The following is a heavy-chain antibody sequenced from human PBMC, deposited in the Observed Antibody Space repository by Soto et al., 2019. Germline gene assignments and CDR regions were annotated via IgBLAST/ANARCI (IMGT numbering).Heavy chain of an antibody. J-gene: IGHJ6*02. V-gene: IGHV3-64*02. D-gene: IGHD2-21*02. CDR1: GFTFRPYG. Sequence: EVQLVQSGNALAQPGGSLSLSCVGSGFTFRPYGLHWVRQAPGKGLEFVSGISGDGKTTYYSDSVKGRFNISRDNSESTLYLQMGSPGIDDMGVYFCARDGATVTDAHLGYYFGVNVWGQGTTVIVSS. CDR2: ISGDGKTT. CDR3: ARDGATVTDAHLGYYFGVNV.